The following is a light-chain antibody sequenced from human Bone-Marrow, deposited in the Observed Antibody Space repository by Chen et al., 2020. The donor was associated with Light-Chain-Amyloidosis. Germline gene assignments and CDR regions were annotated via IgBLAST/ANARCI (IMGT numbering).Light chain of an antibody. V-gene: IGKV3-20*01. J-gene: IGKJ4*01. CDR3: QQYGTSPLT. Sequence: EIVLTQSPGTLSSSPGEGANLSCRASQTISSNYLTWHQQKFGQAPRLLIYGSSSRATGIPDRFTGSGSGTDFTITINRLEPEDFAMYYCQQYGTSPLTFGGGIKVEIK. CDR2: GSS. CDR1: QTISSNY.